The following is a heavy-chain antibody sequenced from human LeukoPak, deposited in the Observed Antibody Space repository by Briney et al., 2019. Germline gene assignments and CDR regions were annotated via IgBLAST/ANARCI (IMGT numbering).Heavy chain of an antibody. CDR3: ANEAHRHLDLHN. Sequence: EGSLRRCCAASGFTLRHFAMNWVRQAPGKGLEWVSSIASDGDTFYAGSVKGRFTISRDISTNTLHLQMNSLRADDTAIYFCANEAHRHLDLHNWGQGTLVTVST. J-gene: IGHJ4*02. CDR1: GFTLRHFA. V-gene: IGHV3-23*01. CDR2: IASDGDT.